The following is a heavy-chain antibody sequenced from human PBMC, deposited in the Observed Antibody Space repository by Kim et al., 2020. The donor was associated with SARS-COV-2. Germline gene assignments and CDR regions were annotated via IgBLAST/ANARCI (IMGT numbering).Heavy chain of an antibody. Sequence: GESLKISCKGSGYSFTSYWISWVRQMPGKGLEWMGRIDPSDSYTNYSPSFQGHVTISADKSISTAYLQWSSLKASDTAMYYCASSGYPYYFDYWSQGTLVTVSS. CDR2: IDPSDSYT. D-gene: IGHD3-22*01. V-gene: IGHV5-10-1*01. CDR1: GYSFTSYW. J-gene: IGHJ4*02. CDR3: ASSGYPYYFDY.